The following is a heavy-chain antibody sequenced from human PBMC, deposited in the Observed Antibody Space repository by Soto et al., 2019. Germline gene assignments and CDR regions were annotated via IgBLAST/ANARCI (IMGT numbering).Heavy chain of an antibody. V-gene: IGHV3-53*01. J-gene: IGHJ3*02. CDR3: ASCSMITFGGVIVDDAFDM. CDR2: IYSGGSS. D-gene: IGHD3-16*02. Sequence: EVQLVESGGGLIQPGGSLRLSCAASGFTVSSNYMSWVRQTPGKGLEWGSIIYSGGSSYYADSVKGRFTISRDNYKNTLYLQMNSLRAEYTAVYYCASCSMITFGGVIVDDAFDMWGQGTMFSVSS. CDR1: GFTVSSNY.